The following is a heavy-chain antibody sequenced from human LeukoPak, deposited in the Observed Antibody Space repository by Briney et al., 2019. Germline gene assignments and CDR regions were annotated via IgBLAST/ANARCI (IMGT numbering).Heavy chain of an antibody. CDR2: INNDASST. J-gene: IGHJ3*02. CDR1: GFTFSSYW. CDR3: ASLVVTDNWAFDI. Sequence: GGSLRLSCAASGFTFSSYWMHWVRQAPGEGLVWVSRINNDASSTSYAESVKGRFTISRDNAKNTLYLQMNSLRAGDTAVYYCASLVVTDNWAFDIWGQGTMVIVSS. D-gene: IGHD2-21*02. V-gene: IGHV3-74*01.